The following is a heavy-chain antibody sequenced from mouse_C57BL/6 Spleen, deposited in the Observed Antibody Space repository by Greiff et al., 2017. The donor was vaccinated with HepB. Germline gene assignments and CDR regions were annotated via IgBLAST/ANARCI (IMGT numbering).Heavy chain of an antibody. CDR1: GYTFTSYW. Sequence: VQLQQPGAELVMPGASVKLSCKASGYTFTSYWMHWVKQRPGQGLEWIGEIDPSDSYTNYNQKFKGKSTLTVDKSSSTAYMQLSSLTSEDSAVYYCARGSYGSSHYAMDYWGQGTSVTVSS. CDR3: ARGSYGSSHYAMDY. J-gene: IGHJ4*01. CDR2: IDPSDSYT. V-gene: IGHV1-69*01. D-gene: IGHD1-1*01.